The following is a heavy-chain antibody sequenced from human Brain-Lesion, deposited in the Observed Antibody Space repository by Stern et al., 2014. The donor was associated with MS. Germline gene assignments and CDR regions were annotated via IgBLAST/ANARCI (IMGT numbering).Heavy chain of an antibody. CDR2: INRDGSDT. Sequence: EVHLVESGGGLAQPVGSLRLSWAASGFNFSSSWMHWVPQFPVKGLVWVSQINRDGSDTSYADSVKGRFSISRDNIRNMLYLRMTSLRAEDTAVYYCARGVGDYWGQGARVTVSS. J-gene: IGHJ4*02. V-gene: IGHV3-74*02. D-gene: IGHD3-16*01. CDR3: ARGVGDY. CDR1: GFNFSSSW.